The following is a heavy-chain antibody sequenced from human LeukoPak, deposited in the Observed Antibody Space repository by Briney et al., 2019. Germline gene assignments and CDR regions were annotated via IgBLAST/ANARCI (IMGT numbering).Heavy chain of an antibody. V-gene: IGHV3-33*01. J-gene: IGHJ4*02. Sequence: GGSLRLSCAASGFTFSSYGMHWVRQAPGKGLEWVAIIWYDESNKYYVDSVKGRLTISRDNSKNTLYLQMNSLRAEDTAMYYCARAKNYYDGSGLFDYRGQGTLVTVSS. CDR1: GFTFSSYG. CDR3: ARAKNYYDGSGLFDY. CDR2: IWYDESNK. D-gene: IGHD3-22*01.